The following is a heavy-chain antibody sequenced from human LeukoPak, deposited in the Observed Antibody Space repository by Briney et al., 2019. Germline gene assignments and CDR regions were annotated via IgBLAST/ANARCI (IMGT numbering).Heavy chain of an antibody. J-gene: IGHJ4*02. CDR3: ATPLSSGNDY. Sequence: SGGSLRLSCAASGFTFSSYAMSWVRQAPGKGLEWVSGISGSGGSTYYADSVKGRFTISRDNSKNTLYLQMNSLRAEDTAVYNCATPLSSGNDYWGEGTVVPVSS. CDR1: GFTFSSYA. D-gene: IGHD3-10*01. CDR2: ISGSGGST. V-gene: IGHV3-23*01.